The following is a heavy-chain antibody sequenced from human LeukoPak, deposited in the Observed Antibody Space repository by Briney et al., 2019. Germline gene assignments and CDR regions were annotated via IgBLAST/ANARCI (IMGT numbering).Heavy chain of an antibody. CDR1: GFTFSSYW. CDR2: INSDGSST. V-gene: IGHV3-74*01. D-gene: IGHD3-22*01. CDR3: ARDYHDSSGYYYHYYYMDV. Sequence: GGSLRLSCAASGFTFSSYWMHWVRQAPGKGLVWVSRINSDGSSTSYADSVKGRFTISRDNAKNSLYLQMNSLRAEDTAVYYCARDYHDSSGYYYHYYYMDVWGKGTTVTVSS. J-gene: IGHJ6*03.